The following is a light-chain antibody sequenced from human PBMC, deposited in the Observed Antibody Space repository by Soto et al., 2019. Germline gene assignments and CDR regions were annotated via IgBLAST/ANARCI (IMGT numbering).Light chain of an antibody. CDR3: QQYGSSPA. CDR1: QSVSSGY. J-gene: IGKJ4*01. V-gene: IGKV3-20*01. Sequence: EIVLTQSPGTLSLSPGERATLSCRASQSVSSGYLAWYQQKPGQAPRLLIYGASSRATGIPDRFSGSGSGTDFTITISRLEPEDFAVYYCQQYGSSPAFGGGTKVEIK. CDR2: GAS.